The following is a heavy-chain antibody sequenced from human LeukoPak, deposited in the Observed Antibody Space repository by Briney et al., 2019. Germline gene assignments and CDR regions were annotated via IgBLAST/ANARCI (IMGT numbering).Heavy chain of an antibody. D-gene: IGHD4/OR15-4a*01. J-gene: IGHJ4*02. CDR2: IGGSDGRT. CDR1: GFTFRSYA. CDR3: ADPPNADY. Sequence: GGSLRLSCAASGFTFRSYAMSWVRQAPGKGLEWVSSIGGSDGRTYYAESVKGRFTISRDNSKNTVYLQMNSPRVEDAAVYFCADPPNADYWGQGTLVTVSS. V-gene: IGHV3-23*01.